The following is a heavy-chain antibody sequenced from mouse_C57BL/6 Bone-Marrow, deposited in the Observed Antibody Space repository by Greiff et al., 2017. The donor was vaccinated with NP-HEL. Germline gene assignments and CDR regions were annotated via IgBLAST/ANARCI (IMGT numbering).Heavy chain of an antibody. CDR2: IRLKSDNYAT. D-gene: IGHD2-2*01. Sequence: EVQLVESGGGLVQPGGSMKLSCVASGFTFSNYWMNWVRQSPEKGLEWVAQIRLKSDNYATHYAESVKGRFTISRDDSKSSVYLQMNNLRAEDTGIYYCTEGGYPWFAYWGQGTLVTVSA. J-gene: IGHJ3*01. V-gene: IGHV6-3*01. CDR1: GFTFSNYW. CDR3: TEGGYPWFAY.